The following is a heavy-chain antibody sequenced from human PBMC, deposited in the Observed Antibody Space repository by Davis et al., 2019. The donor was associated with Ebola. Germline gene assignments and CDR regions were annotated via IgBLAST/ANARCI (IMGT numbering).Heavy chain of an antibody. CDR3: ARLPVAATGYFDY. V-gene: IGHV4-39*01. D-gene: IGHD6-19*01. CDR1: GGSISSSSYY. Sequence: PGGSLRLSCTVSGGSISSSSYYWGWIRQPPGKGLEWIGSIYYSGSTYYNPSLKSRVTISVDTSKNQFSLKLSSVTAADTAVYYCARLPVAATGYFDYWGQGTLVTVSS. CDR2: IYYSGST. J-gene: IGHJ4*02.